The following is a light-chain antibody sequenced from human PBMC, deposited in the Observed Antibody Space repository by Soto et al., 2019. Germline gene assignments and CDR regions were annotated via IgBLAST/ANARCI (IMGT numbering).Light chain of an antibody. V-gene: IGKV3-20*01. CDR2: GAS. CDR3: QQYGSSPWA. J-gene: IGKJ1*01. Sequence: DIVLTPSPGTLSLSPGERATLSCRASQSASSSYLAWYQQRPGQAPRLLIYGASSRATGIPDRFSGSGSGTDFTLTISRLEPEDFAVYYCQQYGSSPWAFGQGTKVDIK. CDR1: QSASSSY.